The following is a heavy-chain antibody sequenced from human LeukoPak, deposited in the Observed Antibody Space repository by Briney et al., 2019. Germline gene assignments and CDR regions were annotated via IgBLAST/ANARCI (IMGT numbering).Heavy chain of an antibody. CDR3: ARGMEYQLLLVDY. CDR2: ISYDGSNK. J-gene: IGHJ4*02. D-gene: IGHD2-2*01. CDR1: GFTFSSYA. Sequence: GRSLSLSCAASGFTFSSYAMHWVRQAPGKGLEWVAVISYDGSNKYYADSVKGRFTISRDNSKNTLYLQMNSLRAEDTAVYYCARGMEYQLLLVDYWGQGTLVTVSS. V-gene: IGHV3-30*04.